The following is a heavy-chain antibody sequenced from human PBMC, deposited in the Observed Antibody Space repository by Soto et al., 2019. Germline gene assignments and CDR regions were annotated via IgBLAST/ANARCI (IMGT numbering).Heavy chain of an antibody. J-gene: IGHJ6*01. CDR1: GYTFTSYG. Sequence: GGSVQLSCKASGYTFTSYGISWVRQAPGQGLEWMGCISAYNGNTNYAQKLQGRVTMTTDTSTSTAYMELSSLRSEDTAGYYCEMGAKYQLQNYHDYRLDVWG. CDR3: EMGAKYQLQNYHDYRLDV. D-gene: IGHD2-2*01. V-gene: IGHV1-18*01. CDR2: ISAYNGNT.